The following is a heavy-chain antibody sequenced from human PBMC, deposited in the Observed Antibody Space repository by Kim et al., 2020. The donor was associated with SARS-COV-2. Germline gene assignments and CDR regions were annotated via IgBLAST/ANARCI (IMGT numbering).Heavy chain of an antibody. CDR2: SYYSGSA. V-gene: IGHV4-59*01. J-gene: IGHJ4*02. Sequence: SETLSLTCTVSGGSISSDYWNWIRQPPGKGLEWVGYSYYSGSANYNPSLKIIVTISVDTSKNQFSLKLRSVPAADAAVYDCATGGGPGDYYLSYWGQGTLVTVPS. CDR1: GGSISSDY. CDR3: ATGGGPGDYYLSY. D-gene: IGHD2-21*02.